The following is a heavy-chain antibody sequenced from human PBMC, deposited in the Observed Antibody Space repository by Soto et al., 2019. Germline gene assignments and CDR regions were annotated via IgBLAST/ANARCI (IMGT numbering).Heavy chain of an antibody. V-gene: IGHV4-61*01. CDR3: ARSYDSSGYYYYAMDV. CDR2: IYSSGST. Sequence: SETLSLTCIVSGGSVSSGNYYWNWIRQPPGKGLEWIGYIYSSGSTKYSPSLKSRVTISVDTSKNQFSLNLRSVTAADTAVYYCARSYDSSGYYYYAMDVWGQGTTVTVSS. CDR1: GGSVSSGNYY. D-gene: IGHD3-22*01. J-gene: IGHJ6*02.